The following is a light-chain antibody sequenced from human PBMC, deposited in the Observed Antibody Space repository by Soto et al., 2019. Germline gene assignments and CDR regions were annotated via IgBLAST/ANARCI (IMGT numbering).Light chain of an antibody. Sequence: QAVVTQPPSASGSPGQSVTISCTGTSSDVGGYNYVSWYLHHPGKAPKLMIYEVTKRPSGVPDRFTGSKSGNTASLTVSGLQAEDEADYYCLSYAASDTYVFGTGTKLTVL. V-gene: IGLV2-8*01. J-gene: IGLJ1*01. CDR3: LSYAASDTYV. CDR1: SSDVGGYNY. CDR2: EVT.